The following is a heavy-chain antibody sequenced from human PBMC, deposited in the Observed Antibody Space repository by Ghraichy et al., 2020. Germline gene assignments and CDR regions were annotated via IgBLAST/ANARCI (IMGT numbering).Heavy chain of an antibody. J-gene: IGHJ3*01. D-gene: IGHD6-13*01. V-gene: IGHV3-13*01. CDR2: IGIAEDT. CDR3: VRGGIQVRGIDAFDF. Sequence: GESPNISCEASGFTFSSYDMHWVRQTAGKSLEWVSAIGIAEDTHYPDSLKGRFTISRQNAINSLYLQMSSLTAGDTAIYYCVRGGIQVRGIDAFDFWGQGIVVTVSS. CDR1: GFTFSSYD.